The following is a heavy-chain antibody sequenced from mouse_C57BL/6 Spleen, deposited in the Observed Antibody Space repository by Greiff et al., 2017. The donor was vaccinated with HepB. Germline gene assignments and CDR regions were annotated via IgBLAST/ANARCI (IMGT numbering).Heavy chain of an antibody. CDR1: GYTFTDYY. CDR3: ARSLYDLALNFDY. Sequence: VQLQQSGPELVNPGASVKISCKASGYTFTDYYMNWVKQSHGKSLEWIGDSNPNNGGTSYNQKFKGKATFTVDKSSSTAYMELRSLTSEDSEVYYSARSLYDLALNFDYWGQGTTLTVSS. J-gene: IGHJ2*01. CDR2: SNPNNGGT. V-gene: IGHV1-26*01. D-gene: IGHD2-3*01.